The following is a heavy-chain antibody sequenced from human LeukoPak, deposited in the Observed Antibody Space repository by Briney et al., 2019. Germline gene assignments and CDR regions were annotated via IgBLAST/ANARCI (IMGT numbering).Heavy chain of an antibody. CDR2: ISSSSSYI. CDR1: GFTFSSYT. CDR3: GRSGEYTYGSFDN. J-gene: IGHJ4*02. V-gene: IGHV3-21*04. Sequence: GGSLRLSCAASGFTFSSYTMNWVRQAPGKGLEWVSSISSSSSYIYYADSVKGRFSISRDNARNSLYLQMNSLRAEDTALYYCGRSGEYTYGSFDNWGQGTLVTVSS. D-gene: IGHD5-18*01.